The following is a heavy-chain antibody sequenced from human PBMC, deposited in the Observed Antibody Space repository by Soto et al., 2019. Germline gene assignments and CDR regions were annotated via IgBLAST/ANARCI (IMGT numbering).Heavy chain of an antibody. CDR2: IYSGDTT. Sequence: EVQLVESGGGLIQPGGSLRLSCAASGFTVSSNYMSWVRQAPGKGLEWVSVIYSGDTTYYADSVKGRFTISRDHSKNTLYLQMNSLRAEDTAVYYCARALRTLYGMEVWGQGTTVTVSS. CDR1: GFTVSSNY. V-gene: IGHV3-53*01. J-gene: IGHJ6*02. CDR3: ARALRTLYGMEV.